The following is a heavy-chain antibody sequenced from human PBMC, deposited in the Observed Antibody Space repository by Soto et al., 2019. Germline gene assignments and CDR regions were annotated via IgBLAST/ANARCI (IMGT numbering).Heavy chain of an antibody. V-gene: IGHV1-24*01. CDR2: FDPEDGET. Sequence: GASVKVSCKVSGYTLTELSMHWVRQAPGKGLEWMGGFDPEDGETIYAQKFQGRVTMTEDTSTDTAYMELSSLRSEDTAVYYCAKLLYFFRGYRGFFDVFYIGGQGEMVPVS. CDR3: AKLLYFFRGYRGFFDVFYI. CDR1: GYTLTELS. J-gene: IGHJ3*02. D-gene: IGHD6-13*01.